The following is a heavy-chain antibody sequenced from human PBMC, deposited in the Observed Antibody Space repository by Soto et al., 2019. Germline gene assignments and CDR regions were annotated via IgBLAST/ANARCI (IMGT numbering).Heavy chain of an antibody. J-gene: IGHJ4*02. CDR1: DVSLTSGNW. Sequence: SETLSLTCAVSDVSLTSGNWWTWVRQSPQRGLEYIGEIFHDGTANYYPSFERRVAMSVDTSRNQFSLKLTSVTAADTAVYFCARLVYDTRLNYMYFDFWGPGTLVTVSS. CDR3: ARLVYDTRLNYMYFDF. V-gene: IGHV4-4*02. CDR2: IFHDGTA. D-gene: IGHD3-10*01.